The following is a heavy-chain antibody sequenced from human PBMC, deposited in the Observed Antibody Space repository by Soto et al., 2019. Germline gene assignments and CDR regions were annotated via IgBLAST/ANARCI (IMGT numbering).Heavy chain of an antibody. V-gene: IGHV4-39*01. Sequence: SETLSLTCTVSGGSISSSSYYWGWIRQPPGKGLEWIGSIYYSGSTYYNPSLKSRVTISVDTSKNQFSLKLSSVTAADTAVYYCARHNDALRRYFDWLSIYYYYGMDVWGQGTTVTVSS. CDR1: GGSISSSSYY. CDR2: IYYSGST. CDR3: ARHNDALRRYFDWLSIYYYYGMDV. J-gene: IGHJ6*02. D-gene: IGHD3-9*01.